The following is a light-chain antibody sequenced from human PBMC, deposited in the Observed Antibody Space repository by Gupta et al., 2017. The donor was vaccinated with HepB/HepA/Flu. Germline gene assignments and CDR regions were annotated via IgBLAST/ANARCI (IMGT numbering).Light chain of an antibody. CDR3: SSYAGSNNVV. CDR1: SSDVGCYNY. V-gene: IGLV2-8*01. Sequence: QSDLTQPPSASGSPGQSVTISCTGTSSDVGCYNYVSWYQQHPGKAPKLMIYEVSKRPSGVPDRFSGSKSGNTASLTVSGLQAEDEADYYCSSYAGSNNVVFGGGTKLTVL. J-gene: IGLJ2*01. CDR2: EVS.